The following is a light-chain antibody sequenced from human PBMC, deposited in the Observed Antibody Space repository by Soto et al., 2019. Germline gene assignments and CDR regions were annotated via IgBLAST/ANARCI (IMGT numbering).Light chain of an antibody. Sequence: DIQMTQSPSSVSASVGDRVTITCRASQDISSWLVWYQQKPGKAPKVLIFAASSLQSGVPSRFSGSGSGTDFTLTINRLQPEDFATYYCQQNNSLPITFGQGTRLEIK. V-gene: IGKV1D-12*01. CDR2: AAS. CDR1: QDISSW. J-gene: IGKJ5*01. CDR3: QQNNSLPIT.